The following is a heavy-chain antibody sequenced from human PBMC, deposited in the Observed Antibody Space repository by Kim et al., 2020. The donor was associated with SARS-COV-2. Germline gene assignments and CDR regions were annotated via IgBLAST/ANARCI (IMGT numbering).Heavy chain of an antibody. D-gene: IGHD3-9*01. Sequence: GGSLRLSCTASGFTFGDYAMSWFRQAPGKGLEWVGFIRSKAYGGTTEYAASVKGRFTISRDDSKSIAYLQMNSLKTEDTAVYYCTRGYDILTADSPDFDYWGQGTLVTVSS. V-gene: IGHV3-49*03. CDR3: TRGYDILTADSPDFDY. J-gene: IGHJ4*02. CDR2: IRSKAYGGTT. CDR1: GFTFGDYA.